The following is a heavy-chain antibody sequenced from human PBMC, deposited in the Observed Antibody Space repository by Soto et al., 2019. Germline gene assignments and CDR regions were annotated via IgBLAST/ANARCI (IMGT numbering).Heavy chain of an antibody. J-gene: IGHJ4*02. V-gene: IGHV4-59*01. CDR1: GCSLSGSY. Sequence: PSETLSLTCSVSGCSLSGSYWIWIRQSPGKGLEWLGYVYYTGSTNYSPSLRSRVSISVDTSKNEFSLRLSSVTAADTAVYFCARSVAVPGAHIDYWGQGTQVTVSS. CDR2: VYYTGST. CDR3: ARSVAVPGAHIDY. D-gene: IGHD6-19*01.